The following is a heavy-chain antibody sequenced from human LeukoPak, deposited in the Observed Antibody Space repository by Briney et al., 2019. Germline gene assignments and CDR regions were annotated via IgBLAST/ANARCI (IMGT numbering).Heavy chain of an antibody. D-gene: IGHD3-22*01. Sequence: GGSLRLSCAASGFTFSSYAMSWVRQAPGKGLEWVSAISGSGGSTYYADSVKGRFTISRDNSKNTLYLQMNSLRAEDTAVYYCAKVLDSSGYQGGDYYDEPLKKKDDAFDIWGQGTMVTVSS. CDR1: GFTFSSYA. CDR2: ISGSGGST. CDR3: AKVLDSSGYQGGDYYDEPLKKKDDAFDI. J-gene: IGHJ3*02. V-gene: IGHV3-23*01.